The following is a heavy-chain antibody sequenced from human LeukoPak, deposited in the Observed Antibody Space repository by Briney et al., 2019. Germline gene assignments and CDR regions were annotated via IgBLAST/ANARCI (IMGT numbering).Heavy chain of an antibody. CDR3: AKLHNLNCDY. V-gene: IGHV3-23*01. D-gene: IGHD1-14*01. Sequence: GGSLRLSCAASGFTFSSYAMSWVRQAPGKGLEWVSAISGSGGSTYYADSVKGRFTIFRDNSKNTLYLQMNSLRPEDTAVYYCAKLHNLNCDYWGLGTLATVSS. J-gene: IGHJ4*02. CDR2: ISGSGGST. CDR1: GFTFSSYA.